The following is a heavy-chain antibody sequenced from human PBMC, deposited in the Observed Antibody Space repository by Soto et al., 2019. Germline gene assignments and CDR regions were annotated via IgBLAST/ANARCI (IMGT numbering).Heavy chain of an antibody. CDR2: IYYSGST. D-gene: IGHD4-4*01. J-gene: IGHJ6*02. CDR3: ARLSYSNNHYYYGMDV. Sequence: SETLSLTCTVSGGSISSSSYYWGWIRQPPGKGLEWIGSIYYSGSTYYNPSLKSRVTISVDTSKNQFSLKLSSVTAADTAVYYCARLSYSNNHYYYGMDVWGQGTTVTVSS. V-gene: IGHV4-39*01. CDR1: GGSISSSSYY.